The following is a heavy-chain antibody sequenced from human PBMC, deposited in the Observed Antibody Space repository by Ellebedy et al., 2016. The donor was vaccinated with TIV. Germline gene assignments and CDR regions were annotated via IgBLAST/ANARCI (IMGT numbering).Heavy chain of an antibody. D-gene: IGHD2-15*01. CDR1: GYTFTTYY. Sequence: AASVKVSCKASGYTFTTYYISWIRQAPGQGLELMGWISTYNGNTNYAQKFQGRVTMTTDTSTSTVYLDLRSLRSDDTAMYYCERELVAPYYFDYWGQGTLVTVSS. V-gene: IGHV1-18*04. CDR3: ERELVAPYYFDY. CDR2: ISTYNGNT. J-gene: IGHJ4*02.